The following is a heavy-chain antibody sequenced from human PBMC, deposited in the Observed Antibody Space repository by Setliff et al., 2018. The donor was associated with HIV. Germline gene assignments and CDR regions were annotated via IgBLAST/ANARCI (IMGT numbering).Heavy chain of an antibody. Sequence: SETLSLTCTVSGGSISSSSYYWGWIRQPPGKGLEWIGSIYYSGSTYYNPSLKSRVTISVDTSKNQFSLRAEDTAIYFCARDFTELASFDYWGQGTLVTVSS. CDR3: ARDFTELASFDY. CDR2: IYYSGST. J-gene: IGHJ4*02. V-gene: IGHV4-39*02. CDR1: GGSISSSSYY. D-gene: IGHD1-1*01.